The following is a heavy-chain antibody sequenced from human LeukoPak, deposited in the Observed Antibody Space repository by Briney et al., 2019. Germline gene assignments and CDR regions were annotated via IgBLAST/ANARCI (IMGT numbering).Heavy chain of an antibody. CDR3: ARVGCSGGSCYTPRFDY. J-gene: IGHJ4*02. Sequence: SETLSLTCAVSGYSITSGFYWGWIRQPPGKGLEWIGSISHSGSTYYNPSLKSRVTISVDTSKNQFSLKLSSVTAADTAVYYCARVGCSGGSCYTPRFDYWGQGTLVTVSS. CDR2: ISHSGST. D-gene: IGHD2-15*01. CDR1: GYSITSGFY. V-gene: IGHV4-38-2*01.